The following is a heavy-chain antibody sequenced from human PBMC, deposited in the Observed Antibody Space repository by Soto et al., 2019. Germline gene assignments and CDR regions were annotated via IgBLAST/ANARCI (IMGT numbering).Heavy chain of an antibody. CDR3: ARQHYDFWSGYYYYYGMDA. J-gene: IGHJ6*02. CDR2: IYYSGST. D-gene: IGHD3-3*01. CDR1: GSSISSSSYY. V-gene: IGHV4-39*01. Sequence: PSETLSLTCTVSGSSISSSSYYWGWIRQPPGKGLEWIGSIYYSGSTYYNPSLKSRVTISVDTSKNQFSLKLSSVTAADTAVYYCARQHYDFWSGYYYYYGMDAWGQGTTVS.